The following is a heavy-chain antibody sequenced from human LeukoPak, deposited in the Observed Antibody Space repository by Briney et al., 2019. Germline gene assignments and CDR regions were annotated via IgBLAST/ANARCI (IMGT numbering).Heavy chain of an antibody. J-gene: IGHJ5*02. CDR1: GFNFNDYY. D-gene: IGHD1-26*01. Sequence: GGSLRLSCTASGFNFNDYYMSWVRQAPGKGLEWVSVIYSGGSTYYADSVKGRFTISRDNSKNTLYLQMNSLRAEDTAVYYCARGSSWEHHWGQGTLVTVSS. CDR2: IYSGGST. V-gene: IGHV3-53*01. CDR3: ARGSSWEHH.